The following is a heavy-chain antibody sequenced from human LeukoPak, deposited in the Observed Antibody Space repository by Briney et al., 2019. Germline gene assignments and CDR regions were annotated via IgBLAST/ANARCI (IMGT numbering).Heavy chain of an antibody. CDR3: ARAGAYYYYMDV. CDR1: GYTFTSYD. J-gene: IGHJ6*03. Sequence: GASVTVSCKASGYTFTSYDINWVRQATGQGLEWMGWMNPNSGNTGYAQKFQGRVTITRNTSISTAYMELSSLRSEDTAVYYCARAGAYYYYMDVWGKGTTVTVSS. V-gene: IGHV1-8*03. CDR2: MNPNSGNT.